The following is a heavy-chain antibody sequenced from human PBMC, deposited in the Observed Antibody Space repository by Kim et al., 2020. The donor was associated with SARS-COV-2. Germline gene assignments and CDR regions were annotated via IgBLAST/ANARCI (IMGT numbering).Heavy chain of an antibody. J-gene: IGHJ6*02. V-gene: IGHV3-30-3*01. CDR2: ISYDGSNE. CDR1: GFSFNNYA. D-gene: IGHD3-3*01. Sequence: GGSLRLSCAASGFSFNNYAMHWVRQAPGKGLEWVAVISYDGSNEYYADSVRGRFTISRDNSKNTLHLQMNSLRTEDTAVYYCAREALDDDFCSGMDVWGQGTTVTVSS. CDR3: AREALDDDFCSGMDV.